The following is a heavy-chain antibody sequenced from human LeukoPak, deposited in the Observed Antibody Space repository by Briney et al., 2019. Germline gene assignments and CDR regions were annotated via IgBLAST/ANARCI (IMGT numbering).Heavy chain of an antibody. Sequence: SETLSLTCTVSGGSISSYYWSWIRQPPGKGLEWIGYIYYSGSTNYNPSLKSRVTISVDTSKNQFSLKLSSVTAADTAVYYCARGGTYYYGSGSYYPLDYWGQGTLVTVSS. V-gene: IGHV4-59*01. CDR2: IYYSGST. J-gene: IGHJ4*02. D-gene: IGHD3-10*01. CDR3: ARGGTYYYGSGSYYPLDY. CDR1: GGSISSYY.